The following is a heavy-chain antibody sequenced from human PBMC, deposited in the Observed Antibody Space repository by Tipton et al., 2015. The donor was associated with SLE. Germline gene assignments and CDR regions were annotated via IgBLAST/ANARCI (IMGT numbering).Heavy chain of an antibody. CDR2: VYYGGST. V-gene: IGHV4-59*02. J-gene: IGHJ6*04. Sequence: TLSLTCTVSGGSVSFHYWTWIRQPPGKELEWIGYVYYGGSTNYNPSLKSRVTISIDTSKNQFSLRLTSVTAADTAVYYCARLQFIFGGMDVWGKGTTVTVSS. CDR3: ARLQFIFGGMDV. CDR1: GGSVSFHY. D-gene: IGHD3-3*01.